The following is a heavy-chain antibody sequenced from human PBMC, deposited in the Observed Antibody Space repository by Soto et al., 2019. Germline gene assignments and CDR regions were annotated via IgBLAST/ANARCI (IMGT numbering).Heavy chain of an antibody. CDR2: IYYSGST. CDR1: GGSISSSSYY. Sequence: QLQLQESGPGLVKPSETLSLTCTVSGGSISSSSYYWGWIRQPPGKGLEWIGSIYYSGSTYYNPSLKSRVTISVDTSKNQFSLKLSSVTAADTAGYYCARPTRTKGGMDVWGQGTTVTVSS. V-gene: IGHV4-39*01. CDR3: ARPTRTKGGMDV. J-gene: IGHJ6*02.